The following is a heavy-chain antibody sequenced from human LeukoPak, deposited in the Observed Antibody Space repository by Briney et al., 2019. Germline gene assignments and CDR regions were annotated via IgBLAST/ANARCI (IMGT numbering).Heavy chain of an antibody. Sequence: SETLSLTCAVYGGSFSGYYWSWIRQPPGKGLEWIGEINHSGSTNYNPSLKSRVTISVDTSKNQFSLKLSSVTAADTAVYYCARAHPAAGYWGYHPGVPYFDYWGQGTLVTVSS. J-gene: IGHJ4*02. CDR2: INHSGST. D-gene: IGHD6-13*01. V-gene: IGHV4-34*01. CDR1: GGSFSGYY. CDR3: ARAHPAAGYWGYHPGVPYFDY.